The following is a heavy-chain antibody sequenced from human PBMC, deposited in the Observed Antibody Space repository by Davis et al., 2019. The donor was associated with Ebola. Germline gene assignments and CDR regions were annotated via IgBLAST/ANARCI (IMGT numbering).Heavy chain of an antibody. CDR2: FDPEDGET. CDR1: GYTLTELS. Sequence: ASVKVSCKVSGYTLTELSMHWVRQAPGKGLEWMGGFDPEDGETIYAQKFQDRVTMTEDTSTDTAYMELSSLRSEDTAVYYCATVKAARPSYYYGMDVWGKGTTVTVSS. D-gene: IGHD6-6*01. V-gene: IGHV1-24*01. J-gene: IGHJ6*04. CDR3: ATVKAARPSYYYGMDV.